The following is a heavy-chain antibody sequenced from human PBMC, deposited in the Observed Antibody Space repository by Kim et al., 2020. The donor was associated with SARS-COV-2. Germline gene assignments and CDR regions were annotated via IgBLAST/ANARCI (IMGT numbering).Heavy chain of an antibody. CDR2: FDPEDGET. D-gene: IGHD6-13*01. V-gene: IGHV1-24*01. CDR3: ATESPQKLVLDY. CDR1: GYTLTELS. J-gene: IGHJ4*02. Sequence: ASVKVSCKVSGYTLTELSMHWVRQAPGKGLEWMGGFDPEDGETIYAQKFQGRVTMTEDTSTDTAYMELRRLRSEDTAVYYCATESPQKLVLDYWGQGTLVTVSS.